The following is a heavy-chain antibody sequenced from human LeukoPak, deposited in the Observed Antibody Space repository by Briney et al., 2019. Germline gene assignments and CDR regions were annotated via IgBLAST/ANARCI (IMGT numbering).Heavy chain of an antibody. D-gene: IGHD3-10*02. CDR3: ARGYVQGN. Sequence: PGGSLRLSCAASGFTFSSYGMHWVRQAPGKGLDWVAVISYDGSNKYYADSVKGRFTISRDNSKNTLYLQMNSLRAEDTAVYYCARGYVQGNWGQGTLVTVSS. CDR2: ISYDGSNK. V-gene: IGHV3-30*03. J-gene: IGHJ4*02. CDR1: GFTFSSYG.